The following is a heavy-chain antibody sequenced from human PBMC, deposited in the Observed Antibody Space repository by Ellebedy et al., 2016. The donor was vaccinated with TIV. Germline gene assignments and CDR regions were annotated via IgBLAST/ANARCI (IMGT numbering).Heavy chain of an antibody. CDR1: GYTFTSYG. CDR3: ARRYYDYVWGSYRYFDY. J-gene: IGHJ4*02. D-gene: IGHD3-16*02. CDR2: IIPILGLT. Sequence: ASVKVSCKASGYTFTSYGISWVRQAPGQGLEWMGRIIPILGLTYYAQKFQGRVTVTADKSTRTAYMEMGSLRSEDTAVYYCARRYYDYVWGSYRYFDYWGQGTLVTVSS. V-gene: IGHV1-69*04.